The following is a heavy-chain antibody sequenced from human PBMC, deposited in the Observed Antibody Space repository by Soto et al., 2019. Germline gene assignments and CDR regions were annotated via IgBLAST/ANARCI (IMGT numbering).Heavy chain of an antibody. CDR1: GFSLSTSGVG. D-gene: IGHD3-10*01. V-gene: IGHV2-5*02. CDR2: IYWDDDK. CDR3: AHSTMVRGVISYFDY. J-gene: IGHJ4*02. Sequence: QITLKESGPTLVKPTQTLTLTCTFSGFSLSTSGVGVGWIRQPPGKALEWLALIYWDDDKRYSPSLKSRLTITKEPSKNLVVLTMTNMDPMDTATYYCAHSTMVRGVISYFDYWGRGTLVTVSA.